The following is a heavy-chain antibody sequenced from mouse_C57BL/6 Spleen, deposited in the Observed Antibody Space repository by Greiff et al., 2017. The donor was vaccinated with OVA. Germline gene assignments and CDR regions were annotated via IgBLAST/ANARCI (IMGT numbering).Heavy chain of an antibody. CDR3: ARSGGDY. D-gene: IGHD1-1*02. Sequence: QVQLQQSGAELVRPGTSVKVSCKASGYAFTNYLIEWVKQRPGQGLEWVGLINPGSGGTNYNEKFKGKATLTADKSSSTDYMQLSSLTSEDSAGYFCARSGGDYWGQGTTLTVSS. CDR1: GYAFTNYL. V-gene: IGHV1-54*01. J-gene: IGHJ2*01. CDR2: INPGSGGT.